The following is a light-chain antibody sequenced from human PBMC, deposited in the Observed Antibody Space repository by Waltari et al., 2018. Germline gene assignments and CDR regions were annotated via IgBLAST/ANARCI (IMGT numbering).Light chain of an antibody. CDR3: SSYTSTNAWV. J-gene: IGLJ3*02. CDR1: SSDVCGYNY. V-gene: IGLV2-14*03. Sequence: QSALTQPASVSGSPGQSITISCTGTSSDVCGYNYVSWYQQHPGKAPKLMIYDVDKRPSGISNRFSGSKSGNTASLTISGLQAEDEADYYCSSYTSTNAWVFGGGTKLTVL. CDR2: DVD.